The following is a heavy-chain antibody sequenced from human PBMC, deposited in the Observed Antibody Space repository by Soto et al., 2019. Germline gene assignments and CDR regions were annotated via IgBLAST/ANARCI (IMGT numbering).Heavy chain of an antibody. J-gene: IGHJ4*02. Sequence: QVQLQESGPGLVKPSGTLSLTCAVSGGSISSSNWWSWVRQPPGQGLEWIGEIYHSGSTNYNPSLKSRVTISVDNSKNQFSLKLSSVAAADTAVYYCASLPEEMATIAGWGQGTLVTVSS. D-gene: IGHD5-12*01. CDR3: ASLPEEMATIAG. CDR2: IYHSGST. V-gene: IGHV4-4*02. CDR1: GGSISSSNW.